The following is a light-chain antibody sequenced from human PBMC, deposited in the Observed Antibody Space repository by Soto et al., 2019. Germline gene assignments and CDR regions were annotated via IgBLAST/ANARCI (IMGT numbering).Light chain of an antibody. CDR1: SSDVGAYNY. J-gene: IGLJ1*01. Sequence: LTQPASVSGSPGQTITISCTGTSSDVGAYNYVSWYQQHPGKAPKLMIYEVSNRPSGVSDRFSGSKSGNTASLTISGLQAADEADYYCSSKRTTASLVFGTGTKVAVL. CDR3: SSKRTTASLV. V-gene: IGLV2-14*01. CDR2: EVS.